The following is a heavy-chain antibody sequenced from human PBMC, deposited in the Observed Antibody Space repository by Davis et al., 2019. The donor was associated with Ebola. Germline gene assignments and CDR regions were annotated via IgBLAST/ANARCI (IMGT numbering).Heavy chain of an antibody. Sequence: PGGSLRLSCAASGFTFSDFAMHWVRHSPRKGLEWLGLISKDGRQRDYAASVKGRFTLSRENSNNRVFLHLTGLTSDDTAHYFCVRVSETTTTASSGFKINYFFDHWGQGVPVIVSS. CDR1: GFTFSDFA. V-gene: IGHV3-30*03. J-gene: IGHJ4*02. CDR2: ISKDGRQR. CDR3: VRVSETTTTASSGFKINYFFDH. D-gene: IGHD1-1*01.